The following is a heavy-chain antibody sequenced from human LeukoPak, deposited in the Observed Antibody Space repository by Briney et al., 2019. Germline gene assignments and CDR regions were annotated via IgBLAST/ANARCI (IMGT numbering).Heavy chain of an antibody. CDR3: AREDDWNYEDY. D-gene: IGHD1-7*01. Sequence: PGRSLRLSCADSGCTFDDYAMHWVRQAPGKGLEWVSGISWNGGTIDYADSVKGRFTISRDNAKNSLYLQMNSLRAEDTAIYYCAREDDWNYEDYWGQGSLVTVSS. V-gene: IGHV3-9*01. J-gene: IGHJ4*02. CDR1: GCTFDDYA. CDR2: ISWNGGTI.